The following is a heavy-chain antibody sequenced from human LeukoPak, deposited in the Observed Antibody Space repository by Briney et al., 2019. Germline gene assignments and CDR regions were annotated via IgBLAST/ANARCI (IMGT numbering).Heavy chain of an antibody. CDR1: GGSSSGYY. J-gene: IGHJ5*02. D-gene: IGHD3-10*01. CDR2: INHSGST. Sequence: KTSETLSLTCAVYGGSSSGYYWSWIRQPPGKGLEWIGEINHSGSTNYNPSLKSRVTISVDTSKNQFSLKLSSVTAADTAVYYCARDRVDVLWFGELSPPSGWFDPWGQGTLVTVSS. V-gene: IGHV4-34*01. CDR3: ARDRVDVLWFGELSPPSGWFDP.